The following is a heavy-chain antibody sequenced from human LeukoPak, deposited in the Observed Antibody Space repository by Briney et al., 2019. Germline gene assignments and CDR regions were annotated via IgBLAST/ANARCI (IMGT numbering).Heavy chain of an antibody. CDR2: IYYSGST. Sequence: SETLSLTCTVSGGSISSYYWSWIRQPPGKGLEWIGYIYYSGSTNYNPSLKSRVTISVDTSKNQFSLKLSSVTAADTAVYYCAREEVLRYSGSYFDYWGQGTLVTVSS. J-gene: IGHJ4*02. CDR3: AREEVLRYSGSYFDY. D-gene: IGHD1-26*01. CDR1: GGSISSYY. V-gene: IGHV4-59*12.